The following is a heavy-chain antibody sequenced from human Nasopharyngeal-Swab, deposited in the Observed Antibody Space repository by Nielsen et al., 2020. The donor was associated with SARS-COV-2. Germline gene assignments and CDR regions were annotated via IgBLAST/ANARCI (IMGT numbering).Heavy chain of an antibody. V-gene: IGHV3-30-3*01. CDR2: ISYDGSNK. J-gene: IGHJ4*02. D-gene: IGHD6-13*01. Sequence: GESLKISCAASGFTFSSYAMHWVRQAPGKGLEWVAVISYDGSNKYYADSVKGRFTISRDNSKNSLYLQMNSLRTEDTALYYCAKDMSRGGQQLVRGFDYWGQGTLVTVSS. CDR1: GFTFSSYA. CDR3: AKDMSRGGQQLVRGFDY.